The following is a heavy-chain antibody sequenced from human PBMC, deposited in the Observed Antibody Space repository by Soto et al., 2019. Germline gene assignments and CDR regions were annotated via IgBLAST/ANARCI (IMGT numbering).Heavy chain of an antibody. CDR1: GYTFTSYE. CDR3: ARGFRVAATRWWFDP. CDR2: ISTYNGNT. J-gene: IGHJ5*02. Sequence: KRRGASVKVSCKASGYTFTSYEISWVRQAPGQGLEWMGWISTYNGNTNYAQKLQGRVTMTTDTSTSTAYMELRSLRSDDTAVYYCARGFRVAATRWWFDPWGQGTLVTVS. D-gene: IGHD2-15*01. V-gene: IGHV1-18*01.